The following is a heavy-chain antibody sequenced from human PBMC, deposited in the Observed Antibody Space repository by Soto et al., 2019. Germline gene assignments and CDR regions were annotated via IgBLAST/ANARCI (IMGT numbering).Heavy chain of an antibody. CDR2: IWYDGSNK. Sequence: GGSLRLSCAAPGFTFSSYGMHWVRQAPGKGLEWVAVIWYDGSNKYYADSVKGRFTISRDNSKNTLYLQMNSLRAEDTAVYYCARDSGYIDAFDIWGQGTMVTVSS. J-gene: IGHJ3*02. D-gene: IGHD5-12*01. CDR3: ARDSGYIDAFDI. V-gene: IGHV3-33*01. CDR1: GFTFSSYG.